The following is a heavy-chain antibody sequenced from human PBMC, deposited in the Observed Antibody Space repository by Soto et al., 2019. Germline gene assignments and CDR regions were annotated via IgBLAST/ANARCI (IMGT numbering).Heavy chain of an antibody. CDR1: GFTFSSYG. V-gene: IGHV3-30*18. J-gene: IGHJ6*02. CDR3: AKDHLRGAPSYYYYYGMDV. D-gene: IGHD2-15*01. CDR2: ISYDGSNK. Sequence: GGSLRLSCAASGFTFSSYGMHWVRQAPGKGLEWVAVISYDGSNKYYADSVKGRFTISRDNSKNTLYLQMNSLRAEDTAVYYCAKDHLRGAPSYYYYYGMDVWGQGTTVTVSS.